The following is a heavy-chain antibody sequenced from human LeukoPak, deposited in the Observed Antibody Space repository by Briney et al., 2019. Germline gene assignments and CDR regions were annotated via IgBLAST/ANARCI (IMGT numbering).Heavy chain of an antibody. CDR3: ARGNILTGYCFDF. CDR1: GGSITGYY. Sequence: SETLSLTCAVYGGSITGYYWSWIRQTPGRGLEWVGEIHYTGATSYNPSLKIRATISTDTSKNQFSLRLSSVTAADTAVYYCARGNILTGYCFDFWGQGALVTVSS. V-gene: IGHV4-34*01. CDR2: IHYTGAT. D-gene: IGHD3-9*01. J-gene: IGHJ4*02.